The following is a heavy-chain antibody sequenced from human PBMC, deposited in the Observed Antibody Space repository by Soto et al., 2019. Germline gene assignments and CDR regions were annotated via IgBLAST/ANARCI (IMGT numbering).Heavy chain of an antibody. CDR3: ACHLDSSAFDY. Sequence: GGSLRLSCAASGFTFSSYGMHWVRQAPGKGLEWVAVIWYDGSNKYYADSVKGRFTISRDNSKNTLYLQMNSLRAEDTAVYYCACHLDSSAFDYWGQGTLVTVSS. D-gene: IGHD3-22*01. CDR2: IWYDGSNK. V-gene: IGHV3-33*01. CDR1: GFTFSSYG. J-gene: IGHJ4*02.